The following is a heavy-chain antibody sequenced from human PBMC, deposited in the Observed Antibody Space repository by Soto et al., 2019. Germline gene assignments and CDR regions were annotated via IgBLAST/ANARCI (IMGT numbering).Heavy chain of an antibody. V-gene: IGHV4-4*07. CDR3: AREGGYFDSSGSGAYHYYGVDV. CDR1: GGSISGYY. CDR2: VYSSGST. D-gene: IGHD3-22*01. Sequence: QVRLQGSGPGLVKPSETLSLTCTVSGGSISGYYWSWIRQPAGKGLEWIGRVYSSGSTNYDPSLKSRVTMSLDTSKKQFSLKLSSVTAADTAVYYCAREGGYFDSSGSGAYHYYGVDVWGQGTTVTVSS. J-gene: IGHJ6*02.